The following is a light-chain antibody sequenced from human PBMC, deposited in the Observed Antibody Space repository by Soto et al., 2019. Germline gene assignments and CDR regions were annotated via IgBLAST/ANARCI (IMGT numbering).Light chain of an antibody. J-gene: IGKJ2*01. CDR2: DAS. CDR3: QQRSNWRYT. CDR1: QSLSTY. Sequence: EIVLTQSPATLSLSPGERATLSCRASQSLSTYLAWYQQKPGQAPRLLIYDASNMATGIPARFSGSGSGTDFTLTISSLEPEDFAVYYCQQRSNWRYTFGQGTKLEIK. V-gene: IGKV3-11*01.